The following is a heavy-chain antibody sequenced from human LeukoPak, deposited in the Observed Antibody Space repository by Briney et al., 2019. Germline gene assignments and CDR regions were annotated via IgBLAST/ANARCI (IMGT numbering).Heavy chain of an antibody. V-gene: IGHV4-59*01. Sequence: PSETLSLTCTVSGGSINSYYWSWIRQPPGKGLEWIGYIYYSGSTNYNPSLKSRVTISVDTSKNQFSLKLSSVTAADTAVYYCARGVYGDHLFDYWGQGTLVTVSS. CDR3: ARGVYGDHLFDY. CDR1: GGSINSYY. J-gene: IGHJ4*02. D-gene: IGHD4-17*01. CDR2: IYYSGST.